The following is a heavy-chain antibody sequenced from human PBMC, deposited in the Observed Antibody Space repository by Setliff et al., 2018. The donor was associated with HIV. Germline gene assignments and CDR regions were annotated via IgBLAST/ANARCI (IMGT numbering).Heavy chain of an antibody. CDR3: ARDAGTGGPGRWVDP. J-gene: IGHJ5*02. D-gene: IGHD1-1*01. Sequence: ASVKVSCKASGYTFTNFAISWVRQAPGQGLEWMGWISGYSDNTNYAQNLQGRVTMTTDTSSSTSYMELRSLTSDDTAMYYCARDAGTGGPGRWVDPWGQGTMVTVS. V-gene: IGHV1-18*01. CDR2: ISGYSDNT. CDR1: GYTFTNFA.